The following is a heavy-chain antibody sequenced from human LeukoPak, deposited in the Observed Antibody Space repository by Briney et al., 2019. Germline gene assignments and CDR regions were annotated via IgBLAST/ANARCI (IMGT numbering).Heavy chain of an antibody. J-gene: IGHJ5*02. V-gene: IGHV3-9*01. Sequence: GGSLRLSCAASGFTFDDYAMHWVRQAPGKGLEWVSGISSNSGSIDYADSVKGRFTISRDNAKNSLYLQMNSLRAEDTALYYCTKGVHYYDSSGYWSWGQGTLVTVSS. CDR2: ISSNSGSI. D-gene: IGHD3-22*01. CDR3: TKGVHYYDSSGYWS. CDR1: GFTFDDYA.